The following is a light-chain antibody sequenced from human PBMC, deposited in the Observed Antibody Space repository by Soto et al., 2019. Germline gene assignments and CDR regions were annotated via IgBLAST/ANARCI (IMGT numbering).Light chain of an antibody. CDR3: SSYTINGAPLV. Sequence: QSALTQPASVSGSPGQSITISCTGTSSDVGGSNSLSWYQQNPGKVPKLIIYDVSRRPSGISIRFSGSKSGNTASLTISGLQAEDEADYYCSSYTINGAPLVLGTGTKLTVL. J-gene: IGLJ1*01. V-gene: IGLV2-14*01. CDR1: SSDVGGSNS. CDR2: DVS.